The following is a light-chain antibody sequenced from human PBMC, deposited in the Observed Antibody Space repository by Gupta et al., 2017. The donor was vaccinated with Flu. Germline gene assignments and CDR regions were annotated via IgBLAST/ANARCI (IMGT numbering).Light chain of an antibody. J-gene: IGLJ1*01. CDR1: SSNIGSNN. CDR3: SAWDDSLNGHYV. Sequence: QSVLAQPPSASATPGQRVTISCCGSSSNIGSNNVNWYQQVPGTAPKLLIYVTSQRPSGVPDRFSGSKSGTSASLAISGLQSEDEADYYCSAWDDSLNGHYVFGTGTKVTAL. V-gene: IGLV1-44*01. CDR2: VTS.